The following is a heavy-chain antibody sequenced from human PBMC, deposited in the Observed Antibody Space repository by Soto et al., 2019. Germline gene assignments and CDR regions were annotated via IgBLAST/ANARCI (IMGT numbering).Heavy chain of an antibody. CDR2: ISYDGSNK. D-gene: IGHD6-13*01. CDR3: AKKEFVGSWYPHYCYGMDV. CDR1: GFTFSSYG. V-gene: IGHV3-30*18. Sequence: GGSLRLSCAASGFTFSSYGMHWVRQAPGKGLEWVAVISYDGSNKYYADSVKGRFTISRDNSKNTLYLQMNSLRAEDTAVYYCAKKEFVGSWYPHYCYGMDVWGQGTTVTVSS. J-gene: IGHJ6*02.